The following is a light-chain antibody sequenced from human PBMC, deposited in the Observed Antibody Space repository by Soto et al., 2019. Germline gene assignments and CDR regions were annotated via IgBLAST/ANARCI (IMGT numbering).Light chain of an antibody. CDR2: DAS. V-gene: IGKV3-11*01. CDR3: QQDIT. Sequence: EIVLTQSPATLSLSPGERATLSCRASQSVSSYLAWYQQKPGQAPRLLIYDASNRATGIPARFSGSGSGTDFPLTISSLEPEDFAVYYCQQDITFGQGTRLEIK. J-gene: IGKJ5*01. CDR1: QSVSSY.